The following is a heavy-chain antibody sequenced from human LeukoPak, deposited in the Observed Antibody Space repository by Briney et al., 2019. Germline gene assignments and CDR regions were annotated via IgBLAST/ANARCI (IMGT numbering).Heavy chain of an antibody. CDR2: INYRGST. CDR1: GGSISSSYY. D-gene: IGHD1-26*01. V-gene: IGHV4-39*01. J-gene: IGHJ4*02. Sequence: SETLSLTCDVSGGSISSSYYWGWIRQPPGKGLEWIGSINYRGSTYYNPSLKSRVTISVDTSKNQFSLKLSSVTAADTSVYYCARQDHSGSFYAPIDYWGQGTLVTVSS. CDR3: ARQDHSGSFYAPIDY.